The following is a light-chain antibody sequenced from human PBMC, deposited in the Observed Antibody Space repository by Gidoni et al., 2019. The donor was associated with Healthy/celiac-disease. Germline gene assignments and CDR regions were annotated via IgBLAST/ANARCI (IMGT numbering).Light chain of an antibody. CDR1: QSSSSY. CDR3: QQSYSTPYT. Sequence: DIEMTQSPSSLSASLGDRVTITCLASQSSSSYLNWYQQKPGKAPKLLIYAASSLQSGVPSRFSGSGSGTDFTLTISSLQPEDFATYYCQQSYSTPYTFXXXTKLEIK. V-gene: IGKV1-39*01. J-gene: IGKJ2*01. CDR2: AAS.